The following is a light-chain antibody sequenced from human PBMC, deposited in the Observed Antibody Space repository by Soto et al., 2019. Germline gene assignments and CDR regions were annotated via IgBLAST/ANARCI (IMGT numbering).Light chain of an antibody. CDR3: QQTFSKIVT. Sequence: AIQLTQSPSSLSASVGDRVTITCRASQGISSALAWYQQKPGKAPKLLISHASSLESGVPSRFSGSGSGTDFTLTISDLQVEDSATYFCQQTFSKIVTFGGGTRVEIK. J-gene: IGKJ4*01. CDR1: QGISSA. CDR2: HAS. V-gene: IGKV1-13*02.